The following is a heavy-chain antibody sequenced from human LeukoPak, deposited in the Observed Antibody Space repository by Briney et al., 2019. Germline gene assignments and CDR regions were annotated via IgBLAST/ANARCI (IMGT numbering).Heavy chain of an antibody. CDR1: GITVSNYG. V-gene: IGHV3-30*18. Sequence: GGSLRLSCAASGITVSNYGMTWVRQAPGKGLGWVAVISNDGTNKYYADSVKGRFTISRDKSKNTLHLQMNSLRAEDTAVYYCAKDIRVVVPPAVHYYFYGMDVWGQGTAVTVSS. J-gene: IGHJ6*02. CDR3: AKDIRVVVPPAVHYYFYGMDV. D-gene: IGHD2-2*01. CDR2: ISNDGTNK.